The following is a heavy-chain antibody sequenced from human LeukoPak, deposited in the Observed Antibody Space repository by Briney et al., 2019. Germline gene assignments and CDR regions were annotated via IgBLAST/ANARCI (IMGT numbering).Heavy chain of an antibody. Sequence: SETLSLTCTVSGGSISSSSYYWGWIRQPPGKGLEWIGSIYYSGSTYYNPSLKSRVTISVDTSKNQFSLKLSSVTAADTAVYYCARRGYDFWSGYRSSYYNGMDVWGQGTTVTVSS. J-gene: IGHJ6*02. D-gene: IGHD3-3*01. CDR3: ARRGYDFWSGYRSSYYNGMDV. V-gene: IGHV4-39*07. CDR1: GGSISSSSYY. CDR2: IYYSGST.